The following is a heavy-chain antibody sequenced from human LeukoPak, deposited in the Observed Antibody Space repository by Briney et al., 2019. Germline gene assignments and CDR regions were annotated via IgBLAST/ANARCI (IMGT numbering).Heavy chain of an antibody. CDR1: GFTFSSCE. D-gene: IGHD4-17*01. Sequence: PGGSLRLSCAASGFTFSSCEMNWVRQAPGQGLEWVSYISSSGTTIYYGDSVEGRVTISRDNAKNSVYLLMNSLRAEDTAVYYCARAKGLGFFDYWGQGTLVTVSS. J-gene: IGHJ4*02. V-gene: IGHV3-48*03. CDR2: ISSSGTTI. CDR3: ARAKGLGFFDY.